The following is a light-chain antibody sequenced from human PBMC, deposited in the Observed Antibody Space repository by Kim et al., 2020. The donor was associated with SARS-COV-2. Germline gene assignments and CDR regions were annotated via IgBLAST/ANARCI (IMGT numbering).Light chain of an antibody. V-gene: IGKV3-20*01. CDR3: QQYGSSPRS. Sequence: LSRGERTTLSCRASQSVGSSYLAWYQQKPGQAPRLLIYGASSRATGIPDRFRGSGSGTDFTLTIRRLGPEDFAVYYCQQYGSSPRSFGQGTKLEI. CDR1: QSVGSSY. J-gene: IGKJ2*03. CDR2: GAS.